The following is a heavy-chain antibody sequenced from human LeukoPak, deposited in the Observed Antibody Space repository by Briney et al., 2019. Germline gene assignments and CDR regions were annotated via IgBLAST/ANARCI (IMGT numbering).Heavy chain of an antibody. V-gene: IGHV4-59*08. CDR1: GCSMSYYY. J-gene: IGHJ4*02. D-gene: IGHD5-24*01. CDR3: ARHESKDGYRGFDY. Sequence: SETLSLTCTVSGCSMSYYYWSRLRPPPGKGLEWIGYIYHSGSTNYNPSLKSQVTISVDRSKKLFSLSLSSMTAADTAVYYCARHESKDGYRGFDYWGQGTLVTVSS. CDR2: IYHSGST.